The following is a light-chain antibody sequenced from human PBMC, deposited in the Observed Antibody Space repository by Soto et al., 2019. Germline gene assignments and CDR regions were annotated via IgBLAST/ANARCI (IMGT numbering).Light chain of an antibody. Sequence: EIVMTQSPATLSVSPGERATLSCGASKSVSANLVWYQQKPGQAPSLPTYGASTRATGIPARFSGSGSGTEFTLTISSLQSEDFVLYYCQQYNDWPRTFGQGTKVEIK. J-gene: IGKJ1*01. CDR1: KSVSAN. V-gene: IGKV3-15*01. CDR2: GAS. CDR3: QQYNDWPRT.